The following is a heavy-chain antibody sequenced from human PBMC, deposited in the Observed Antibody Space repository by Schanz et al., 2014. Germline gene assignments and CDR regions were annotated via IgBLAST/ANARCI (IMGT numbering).Heavy chain of an antibody. CDR3: ARRITGTHHNPYYHGMDV. CDR2: IRYDGNNK. D-gene: IGHD1-20*01. J-gene: IGHJ6*02. V-gene: IGHV3-30*02. CDR1: GFTFSNYG. Sequence: QVQLVESGGGVVQPGGSLRLSCAASGFTFSNYGMHWVRQAPGKGLEWVAFIRYDGNNKYYADSVKGRFTISRDNSKNTLYLQMNSLRAEDTAVYYCARRITGTHHNPYYHGMDVWGQGTTVTVSS.